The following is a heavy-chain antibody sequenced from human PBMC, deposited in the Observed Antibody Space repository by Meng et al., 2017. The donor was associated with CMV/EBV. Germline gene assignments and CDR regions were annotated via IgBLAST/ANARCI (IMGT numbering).Heavy chain of an antibody. J-gene: IGHJ4*02. Sequence: QVQLKQWGAGLVKPSETLSLTCAVYGGSFSGYYWSWIRQPPGKGLEWIGEINHSGSTNYNPSLKSRVTISVDTSKNQFSLKLSSVTAADTAVYYCARESMVRGEDWGQGTLVTVSS. CDR2: INHSGST. CDR1: GGSFSGYY. D-gene: IGHD3-10*01. V-gene: IGHV4-34*01. CDR3: ARESMVRGED.